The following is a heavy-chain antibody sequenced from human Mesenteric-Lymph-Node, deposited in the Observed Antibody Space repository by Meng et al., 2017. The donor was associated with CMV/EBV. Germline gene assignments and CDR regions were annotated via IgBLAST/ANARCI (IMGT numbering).Heavy chain of an antibody. CDR1: GFIVSDNY. V-gene: IGHV3-53*01. CDR2: IFSDGST. D-gene: IGHD2-21*01. Sequence: ETLSLTCAASGFIVSDNYMSWVRQAPGKGLEWVSVIFSDGSTYYGDSMKGRFTISRDNSKNTLYLQMNSLRAEDTAVYYCARGYTIGYSRTYDYWGQGTLVTVSS. J-gene: IGHJ4*02. CDR3: ARGYTIGYSRTYDY.